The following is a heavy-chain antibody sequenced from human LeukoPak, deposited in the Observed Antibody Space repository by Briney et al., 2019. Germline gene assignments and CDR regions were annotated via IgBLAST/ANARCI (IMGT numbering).Heavy chain of an antibody. V-gene: IGHV1-24*01. CDR1: GYTLTELS. D-gene: IGHD3-10*01. Sequence: ASVKVSCKVSGYTLTELSMHWVRQAPGKGLEWMGGFDPEDGETIYAQKFQGRVTMTEDTSTDTAYMELSSLRSEDTAVYYCATGDYYGSGSYYNYWGQGTLVTVSS. CDR3: ATGDYYGSGSYYNY. J-gene: IGHJ4*02. CDR2: FDPEDGET.